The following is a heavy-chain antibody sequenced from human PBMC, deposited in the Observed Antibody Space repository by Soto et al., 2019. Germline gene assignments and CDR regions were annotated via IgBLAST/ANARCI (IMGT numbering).Heavy chain of an antibody. Sequence: QVQLVQSGAEVKKPRASVKVSCKASGYTFTSYGISWVRQAPGQGREWMGWSSADNGNTNDAQRLPGGVTMTTATSTSTAYMELRSLRSDDTAVYYCARDCALGEYYYYYGMDVWGQGTTVTVSS. D-gene: IGHD3-16*01. CDR3: ARDCALGEYYYYYGMDV. CDR2: SSADNGNT. CDR1: GYTFTSYG. J-gene: IGHJ6*02. V-gene: IGHV1-18*01.